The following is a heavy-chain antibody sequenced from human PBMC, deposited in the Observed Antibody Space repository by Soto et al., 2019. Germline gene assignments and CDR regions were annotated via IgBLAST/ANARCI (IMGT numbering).Heavy chain of an antibody. J-gene: IGHJ6*02. Sequence: SQTLSLTCTISGDGVSSTSATWNWIRQSPSRGLEWLGRAYYRSKWYIDYAVSVKGRININPDTSKNQLSLQLSSVTPEDTAVYYCARDNSGSGGNYYSGVDVWGQGTTVTVSS. CDR2: AYYRSKWYI. D-gene: IGHD1-26*01. CDR1: GDGVSSTSAT. V-gene: IGHV6-1*01. CDR3: ARDNSGSGGNYYSGVDV.